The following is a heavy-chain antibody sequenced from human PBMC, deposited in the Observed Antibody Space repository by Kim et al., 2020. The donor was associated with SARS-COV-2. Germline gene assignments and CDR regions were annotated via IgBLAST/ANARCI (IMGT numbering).Heavy chain of an antibody. Sequence: GGSLRLSCTASGFTFSSYSMSWVRQAPGKGLEWVSSISSSSSYIYYADSVKGRFTISRDNSKNSLYLQMNSLRAEDTAVYYCAKGVSIAQHFETWGHGT. CDR2: ISSSSSYI. V-gene: IGHV3-21*01. CDR3: AKGVSIAQHFET. J-gene: IGHJ4*01. D-gene: IGHD6-6*01. CDR1: GFTFSSYS.